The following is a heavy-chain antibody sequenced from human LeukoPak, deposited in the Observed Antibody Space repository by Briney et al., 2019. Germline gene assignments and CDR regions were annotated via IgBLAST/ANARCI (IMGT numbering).Heavy chain of an antibody. J-gene: IGHJ4*02. D-gene: IGHD3-22*01. CDR1: GFSFSSYG. V-gene: IGHV3-30*03. CDR2: ISYDGTGK. CDR3: ARDPDYLHYYDGTGPMGGFAY. Sequence: GTSLRLSCTASGFSFSSYGMHWVRQAPGKGLEWVAVISYDGTGKYYADSVKSRFTISRDHYNNTLYLQMDSLRADDTAVYYCARDPDYLHYYDGTGPMGGFAYWGQGTLVTVSS.